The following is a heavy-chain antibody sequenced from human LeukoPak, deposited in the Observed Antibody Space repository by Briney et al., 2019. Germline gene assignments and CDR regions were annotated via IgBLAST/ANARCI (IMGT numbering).Heavy chain of an antibody. CDR3: ATPLDTAMVEDPWFDP. J-gene: IGHJ5*02. CDR1: GFTFSSYA. Sequence: GGSLRLSCAASGFTFSSYAMHWVRQAPGKGLEWVAVISYDGSNKYYADSVKGRFTISRDNSKNTLYLQMNSLRAEDTAVYYCATPLDTAMVEDPWFDPWGQGTLVTISS. D-gene: IGHD5-18*01. CDR2: ISYDGSNK. V-gene: IGHV3-30*04.